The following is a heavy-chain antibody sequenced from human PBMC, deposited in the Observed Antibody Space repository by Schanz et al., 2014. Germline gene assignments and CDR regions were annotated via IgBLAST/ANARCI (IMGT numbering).Heavy chain of an antibody. D-gene: IGHD6-13*01. CDR1: GITFSSHS. J-gene: IGHJ4*02. CDR2: ITYNGGTI. CDR3: VSQTGSTNY. Sequence: EVQLAESGGGLVQPGGSLRLSCAASGITFSSHSFNWVRQAPGKGLEWISYITYNGGTIYYADSVKGRFTISRDNSKNTLYLQMNTLRAEDTAVYFCVSQTGSTNYWGQGTLVTVSS. V-gene: IGHV3-48*01.